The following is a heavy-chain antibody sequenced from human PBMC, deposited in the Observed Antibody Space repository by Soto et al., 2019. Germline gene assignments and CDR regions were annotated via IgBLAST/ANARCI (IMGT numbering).Heavy chain of an antibody. CDR3: ARRGYYAIAAFDI. CDR1: GGSISSSSYY. J-gene: IGHJ3*02. D-gene: IGHD2-8*01. CDR2: IYYSGST. V-gene: IGHV4-39*01. Sequence: QLQLQESGPGLVKPSETLSFTCTVSGGSISSSSYYWGWIRQPPWKGLEWIGSIYYSGSTYYNPSLKSRVTISVDTSKNQFSLKLSSVTAADTAVYYCARRGYYAIAAFDIWGHWTIVTVSS.